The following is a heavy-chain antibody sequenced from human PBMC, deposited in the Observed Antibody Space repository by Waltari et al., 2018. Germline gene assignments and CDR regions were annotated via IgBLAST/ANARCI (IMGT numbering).Heavy chain of an antibody. Sequence: EVQLVESGGGLVQPGGSLRLSCAASGFTFSSYEMNWVRQAPGKGLEWVSYISSSGSTIYYADSVKGRITIARDNAKNSLYLQMNSLRAEDTAVYYCARDERGLLTYYYYCMDVWGQGTTVTVFS. CDR3: ARDERGLLTYYYYCMDV. J-gene: IGHJ6*02. V-gene: IGHV3-48*03. CDR2: ISSSGSTI. D-gene: IGHD1-26*01. CDR1: GFTFSSYE.